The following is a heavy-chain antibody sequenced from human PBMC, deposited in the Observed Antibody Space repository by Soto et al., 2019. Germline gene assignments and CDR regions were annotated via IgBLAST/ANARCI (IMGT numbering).Heavy chain of an antibody. V-gene: IGHV4-59*08. J-gene: IGHJ3*02. CDR3: ARRPVTQRGAIDI. Sequence: SETLSLTCTVSGGSISSYYWSWIRQPPGKGLEWIGYIYYSGSTNYNPSLKSRVTISVDTSKNQFSLKLSSVTAADTAVYYCARRPVTQRGAIDIWGQGTMVTVSS. CDR1: GGSISSYY. D-gene: IGHD4-4*01. CDR2: IYYSGST.